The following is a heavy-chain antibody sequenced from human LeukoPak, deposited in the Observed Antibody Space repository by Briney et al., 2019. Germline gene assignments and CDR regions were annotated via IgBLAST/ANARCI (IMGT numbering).Heavy chain of an antibody. CDR1: GFNFSDYY. CDR3: ASYSGSYYTYWFDP. D-gene: IGHD1-26*01. J-gene: IGHJ5*02. V-gene: IGHV3-11*01. Sequence: GGSLRLSCAASGFNFSDYYMSWIRQAPGKGLDWVSYISSSGSTIYYADSVKGRFTISRDNAKNSLYLQMNSLRAEDTAVYYCASYSGSYYTYWFDPWGQGTLVTVSS. CDR2: ISSSGSTI.